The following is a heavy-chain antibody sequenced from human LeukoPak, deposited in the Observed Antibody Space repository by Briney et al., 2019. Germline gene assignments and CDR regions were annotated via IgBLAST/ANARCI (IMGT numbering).Heavy chain of an antibody. Sequence: SETLSLTCTVSGGSISSNIYYWGWTRQPPGKGLEWIGSIYYSGSTNYNPSLKSRVTISVDMSKNQFSLKLSSVTAADTAVYYCARQGYYGSGSYTRFDYWGQGTLVTVSS. D-gene: IGHD3-10*01. CDR2: IYYSGST. CDR3: ARQGYYGSGSYTRFDY. V-gene: IGHV4-39*01. CDR1: GGSISSNIYY. J-gene: IGHJ4*02.